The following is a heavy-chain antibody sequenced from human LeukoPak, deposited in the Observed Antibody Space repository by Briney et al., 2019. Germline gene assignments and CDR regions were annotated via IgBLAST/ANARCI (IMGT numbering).Heavy chain of an antibody. CDR2: IKQDGSKK. CDR1: GFTFSSYW. J-gene: IGHJ3*02. V-gene: IGHV3-7*01. CDR3: ARDSGYYYDSSGYYLPIAFDI. Sequence: GGSLRLSCAASGFTFSSYWMSWVRQAPGKGLEWVANIKQDGSKKYYVDSVKGRFTISRDNAKNSLYLQMNSLRAEDTAVYYCARDSGYYYDSSGYYLPIAFDIWGQGTMVTVSS. D-gene: IGHD3-22*01.